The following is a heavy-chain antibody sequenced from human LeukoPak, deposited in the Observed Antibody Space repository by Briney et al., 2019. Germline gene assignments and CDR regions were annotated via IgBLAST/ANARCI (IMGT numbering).Heavy chain of an antibody. Sequence: GGSLRLSCAASGFTFSSYAMSWVRQAPGKGLEWVSAISGSAGITYYADSVKGRFTISRDNSKNTLYLQMNSLRADDTAVYYCAKDPRVATIEIFDYWGQGALVTVSS. CDR3: AKDPRVATIEIFDY. D-gene: IGHD5-12*01. CDR2: ISGSAGIT. CDR1: GFTFSSYA. V-gene: IGHV3-23*01. J-gene: IGHJ4*02.